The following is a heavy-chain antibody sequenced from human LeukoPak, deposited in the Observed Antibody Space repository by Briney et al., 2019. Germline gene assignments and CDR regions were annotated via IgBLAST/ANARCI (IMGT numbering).Heavy chain of an antibody. V-gene: IGHV1-2*02. Sequence: ASVKVSCKASYYTFGDYYIHWVRQAPGHGLEWMGWINPKSGDTLYAQNFQGRVTMTRDASISAAYMDLRRLTSDDTAVYYCATTDWKEKKFDFWGQGTLVTVSA. J-gene: IGHJ4*02. CDR3: ATTDWKEKKFDF. CDR2: INPKSGDT. CDR1: YYTFGDYY. D-gene: IGHD1-1*01.